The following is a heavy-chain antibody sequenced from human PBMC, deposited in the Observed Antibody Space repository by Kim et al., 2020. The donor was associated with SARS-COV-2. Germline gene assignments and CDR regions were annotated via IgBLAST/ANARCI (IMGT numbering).Heavy chain of an antibody. J-gene: IGHJ4*02. D-gene: IGHD1-26*01. V-gene: IGHV5-10-1*01. Sequence: YSPSFQGHVTISADKSISTAYLQWSSLKASDTAMYYCARLEVGAIGTLDYWGQGTLVTVSS. CDR3: ARLEVGAIGTLDY.